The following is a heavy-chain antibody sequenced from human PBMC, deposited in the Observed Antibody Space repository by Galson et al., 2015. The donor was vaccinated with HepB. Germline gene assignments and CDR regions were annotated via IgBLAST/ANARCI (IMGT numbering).Heavy chain of an antibody. J-gene: IGHJ4*02. Sequence: SLRLSCAASGFTFSSYAMSWVRQAPGKGLEWVSAISGSGGSTYYADSVKGRFTISRDNSKNTLYLQMNNLRADDTAVYYCAKDRTPGSGWEGAIDYWGQGTLVTVSS. CDR2: ISGSGGST. CDR3: AKDRTPGSGWEGAIDY. D-gene: IGHD6-25*01. V-gene: IGHV3-23*01. CDR1: GFTFSSYA.